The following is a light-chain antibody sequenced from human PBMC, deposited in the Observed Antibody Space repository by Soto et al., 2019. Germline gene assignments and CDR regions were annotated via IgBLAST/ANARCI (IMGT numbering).Light chain of an antibody. CDR1: QSVLYSSNNKNY. V-gene: IGKV4-1*01. Sequence: DIVMTQSPDSLAVSLGERATINCKSSQSVLYSSNNKNYLAWYQQKPGQPPKLLIYWASTRESGVPDRFSGSGSGTDFTLTISSLQAEDVAVYYCQQYYSTPPHLGQGTKLEI. CDR3: QQYYSTPPH. CDR2: WAS. J-gene: IGKJ2*01.